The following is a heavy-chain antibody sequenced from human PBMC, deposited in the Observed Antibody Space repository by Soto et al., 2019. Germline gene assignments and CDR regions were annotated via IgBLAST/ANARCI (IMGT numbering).Heavy chain of an antibody. V-gene: IGHV5-51*01. CDR2: IYPGDSDT. Sequence: GESLKISCKASGYTFTSYWIAWVRQMPGKGLEWMGIIYPGDSDTRYSPSFQVQVSISVDKSISTAYLQWSSLKSSDTAIYYCARNTPPGSSAYDIVYWGQGTLVTVSS. D-gene: IGHD6-6*01. CDR1: GYTFTSYW. CDR3: ARNTPPGSSAYDIVY. J-gene: IGHJ4*02.